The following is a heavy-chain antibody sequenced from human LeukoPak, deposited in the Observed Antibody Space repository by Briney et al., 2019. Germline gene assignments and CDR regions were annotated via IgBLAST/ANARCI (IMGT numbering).Heavy chain of an antibody. J-gene: IGHJ3*02. CDR3: ARDLAYCGGDCYSDAFDI. Sequence: ASVKVSCTASGYTFTSYGLSWVRQAPGQGLEWMGWISAYKGNTYYAQKLQGRVTMTTDTSTSTAYMELRSLRSDDTAVYYCARDLAYCGGDCYSDAFDIWGQGTMVTVSS. V-gene: IGHV1-18*01. CDR2: ISAYKGNT. D-gene: IGHD2-21*02. CDR1: GYTFTSYG.